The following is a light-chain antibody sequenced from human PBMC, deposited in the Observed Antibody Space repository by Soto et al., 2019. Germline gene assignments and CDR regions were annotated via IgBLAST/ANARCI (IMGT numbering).Light chain of an antibody. V-gene: IGLV2-11*01. CDR3: CSYAGSYTFEV. CDR2: DVS. CDR1: SRDVGGYNY. J-gene: IGLJ1*01. Sequence: QSVLTQPRSVSGSPGQSVTFSCTGTSRDVGGYNYVSWYQQHPGKAPKLMIYDVSQRPSGVPDRLSGSKSGNTASLTISGLQAEDEADYYCCSYAGSYTFEVFGTGTKVTVL.